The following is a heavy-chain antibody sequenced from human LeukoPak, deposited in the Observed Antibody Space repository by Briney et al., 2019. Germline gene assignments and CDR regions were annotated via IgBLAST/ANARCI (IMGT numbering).Heavy chain of an antibody. CDR2: IYHSGST. CDR1: GGSISSGGYS. V-gene: IGHV4-30-2*01. CDR3: ASRTLYGSGRSYFDY. Sequence: SQTLSLTCAVPGGSISSGGYSWSWIRQPPGKGLEWIGYIYHSGSTYYNPSLKSRVTISVDRSKNQFSLKLSSVTAADTAVYYCASRTLYGSGRSYFDYWGQGTLVTVSS. J-gene: IGHJ4*02. D-gene: IGHD3-10*01.